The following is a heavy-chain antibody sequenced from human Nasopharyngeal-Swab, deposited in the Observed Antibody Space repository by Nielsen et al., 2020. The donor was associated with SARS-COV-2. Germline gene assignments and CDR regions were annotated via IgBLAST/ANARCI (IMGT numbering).Heavy chain of an antibody. D-gene: IGHD6-13*01. Sequence: WIRQPPGKGLEWIGSIYYSGSTYYNPSLKSRVTISVDTSKNQFPLKLSSVTAADTAVYYCAREGSSSYSTRDYYYYYMDVWGKGTTVTVSS. CDR2: IYYSGST. CDR3: AREGSSSYSTRDYYYYYMDV. J-gene: IGHJ6*03. V-gene: IGHV4-39*06.